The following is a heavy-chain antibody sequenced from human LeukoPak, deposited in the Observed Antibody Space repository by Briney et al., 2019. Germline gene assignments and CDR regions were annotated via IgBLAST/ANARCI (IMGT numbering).Heavy chain of an antibody. J-gene: IGHJ4*02. Sequence: SETLSLTCTVSGGSISSYYWSWIRQPPGKGLEWIGYIYYSGSTNYNPSLKSRVTISVDTSKNQFSLKLSSVTAADTAVYYCARATYYDISTGYLFDYWGQGTLVTVSS. CDR3: ARATYYDISTGYLFDY. V-gene: IGHV4-59*01. CDR2: IYYSGST. CDR1: GGSISSYY. D-gene: IGHD3-9*01.